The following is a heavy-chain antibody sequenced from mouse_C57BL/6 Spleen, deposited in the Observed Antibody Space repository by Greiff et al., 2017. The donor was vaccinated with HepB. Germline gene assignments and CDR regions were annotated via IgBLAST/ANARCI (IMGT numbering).Heavy chain of an antibody. CDR1: GYTFTDHT. J-gene: IGHJ1*03. CDR2: IYPRDGST. V-gene: IGHV1-78*01. Sequence: QVQLQQSDAELVKPGASVKISCKVSGYTFTDHTIHWMKQSPEQGLEWIGYIYPRDGSTKYNEKFKGKATLTADKSSSTAYMQLNSLTSEDSAVYFCASPLWLRDWYFDVWGTGTTVTVSS. CDR3: ASPLWLRDWYFDV. D-gene: IGHD2-2*01.